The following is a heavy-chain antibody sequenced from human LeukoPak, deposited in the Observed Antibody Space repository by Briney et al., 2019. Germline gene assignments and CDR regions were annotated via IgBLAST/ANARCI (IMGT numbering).Heavy chain of an antibody. CDR1: GFIFSTYS. D-gene: IGHD3-3*01. CDR2: ISSSGTYI. CDR3: ARDLLHQGIDY. J-gene: IGHJ4*02. Sequence: GGSLRLSCAASGFIFSTYSMNWVRQAPGKGLEWVSSISSSGTYIYYADSVKGRFTISRDNAKNSLYLQMNSLRAEDTAVYYCARDLLHQGIDYWGQGTLVTVSS. V-gene: IGHV3-21*04.